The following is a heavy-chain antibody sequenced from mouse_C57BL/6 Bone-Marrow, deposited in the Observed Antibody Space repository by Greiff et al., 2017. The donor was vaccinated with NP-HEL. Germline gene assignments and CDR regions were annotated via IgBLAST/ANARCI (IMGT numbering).Heavy chain of an antibody. J-gene: IGHJ3*01. Sequence: EVQLVESGGDLVKPGGSLKLSCAASGFTFSSYGMSWVRQTPDKRLEWVATISSGGSYTYYPDSVKGRFTISRDNAKNTLYLQMSSLKSEDTAMYYCADWFAYWGQGTLVTVSA. CDR2: ISSGGSYT. CDR1: GFTFSSYG. CDR3: ADWFAY. V-gene: IGHV5-6*01.